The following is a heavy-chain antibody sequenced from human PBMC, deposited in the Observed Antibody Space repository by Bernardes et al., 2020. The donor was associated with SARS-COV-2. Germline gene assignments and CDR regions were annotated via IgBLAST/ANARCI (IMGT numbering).Heavy chain of an antibody. CDR3: ARCAATSCYSGGLFDY. J-gene: IGHJ4*02. V-gene: IGHV1-18*01. D-gene: IGHD2-2*02. CDR2: LSTYNCDP. Sequence: ASVKFSCSSSCYAFSSYGISCVRPAPGQGLQWMGCLSTYNCDPNYGKEIQGRVTITTDTSTNTAFMELRSLISDDTAMYYCARCAATSCYSGGLFDYWGQGTLVSVSS. CDR1: CYAFSSYG.